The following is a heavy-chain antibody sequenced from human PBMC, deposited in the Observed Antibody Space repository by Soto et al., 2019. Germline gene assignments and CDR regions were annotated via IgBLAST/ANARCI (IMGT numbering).Heavy chain of an antibody. CDR3: ATQCISTSCSLYFDY. V-gene: IGHV1-24*01. J-gene: IGHJ4*02. D-gene: IGHD2-2*01. Sequence: SSVNVCCKASGYSFTSYYMHWVRQAPGKGLEWMGGFDPEDGETIYAQKSQGRVTMTEDTSTDTAYMELSSLRSEDTAVYYCATQCISTSCSLYFDYWGQGTLVTVSS. CDR2: FDPEDGET. CDR1: GYSFTSYY.